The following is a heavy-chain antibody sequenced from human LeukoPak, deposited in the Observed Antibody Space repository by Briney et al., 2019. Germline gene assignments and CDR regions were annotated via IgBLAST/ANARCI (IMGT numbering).Heavy chain of an antibody. CDR3: AKSVVFTIEGN. V-gene: IGHV3-23*01. J-gene: IGHJ4*02. Sequence: GGSLRLSCAASGFTYSSYAMSWVRQAPGKGLEWVSAISGSGGTTYYADSVKGRFTISGDNSKNTLYLQMNSLRAEDTAVYYCAKSVVFTIEGNWGQGTLVTVSS. D-gene: IGHD2-15*01. CDR2: ISGSGGTT. CDR1: GFTYSSYA.